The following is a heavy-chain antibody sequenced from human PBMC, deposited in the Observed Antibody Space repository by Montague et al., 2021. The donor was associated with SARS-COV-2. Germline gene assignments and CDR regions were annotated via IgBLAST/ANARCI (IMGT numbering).Heavy chain of an antibody. CDR3: ARVSRITIFGVVCWFDP. J-gene: IGHJ5*02. D-gene: IGHD3-3*01. CDR1: GGSISSYY. Sequence: SETLSLTCTVSGGSISSYYWSWIRQPPGKGLEWIGYIYYSGSTNYNPSPTSRVTISVDMSKYQFYLKLSSVTATDTAVYYCARVSRITIFGVVCWFDPWGQGTLVTVSS. V-gene: IGHV4-59*01. CDR2: IYYSGST.